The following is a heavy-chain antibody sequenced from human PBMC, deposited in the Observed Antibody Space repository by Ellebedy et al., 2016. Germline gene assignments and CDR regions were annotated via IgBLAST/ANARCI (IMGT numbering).Heavy chain of an antibody. Sequence: GGSLRLSCAASGFTFSSYSMNWVRQAPGKGLEWVSYISSSSSTIYYADSVKGRFTISRDNAKNSLYLQMNSLRAEDTAVYYCARDYGSGNHPPDAFDIWGQGTMVTVSS. CDR1: GFTFSSYS. D-gene: IGHD3-10*01. V-gene: IGHV3-48*01. CDR2: ISSSSSTI. J-gene: IGHJ3*02. CDR3: ARDYGSGNHPPDAFDI.